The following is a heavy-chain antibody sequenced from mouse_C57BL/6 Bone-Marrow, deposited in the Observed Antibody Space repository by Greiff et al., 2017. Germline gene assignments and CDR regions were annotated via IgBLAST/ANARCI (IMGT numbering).Heavy chain of an antibody. D-gene: IGHD2-13*01. J-gene: IGHJ4*01. CDR3: ARGDYYAMDY. V-gene: IGHV1-61*01. CDR1: GYTFTRYW. CDR2: ISPSDSET. Sequence: QVQLQQPGAELVRPGSSVKLSCKASGYTFTRYWMDWVKQRPGQGLEWIGNISPSDSETHYNPKFQGKAPLTVDKSSSTAYMQLSSLTSEDSAVYYCARGDYYAMDYWGQGTSVTVSS.